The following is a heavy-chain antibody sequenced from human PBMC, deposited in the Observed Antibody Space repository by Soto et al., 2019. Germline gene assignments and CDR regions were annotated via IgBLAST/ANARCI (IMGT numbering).Heavy chain of an antibody. CDR2: IYSGGST. V-gene: IGHV3-53*01. J-gene: IGHJ4*02. D-gene: IGHD6-13*01. CDR1: AFTVSSNY. CDR3: ARGSSGYISSWYYFDY. Sequence: PGGSLRLSCAASAFTVSSNYMSWVRQAPGKGLEWVSVIYSGGSTDYADSVKGRLTISRDNSKNTVSLLMNSLRAEDTAVYFCARGSSGYISSWYYFDYWGRGTLVTVSS.